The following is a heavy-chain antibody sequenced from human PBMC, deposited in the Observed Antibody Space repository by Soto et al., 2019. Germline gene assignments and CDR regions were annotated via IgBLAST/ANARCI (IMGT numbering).Heavy chain of an antibody. V-gene: IGHV4-4*02. J-gene: IGHJ6*02. CDR1: GGSISSSNW. D-gene: IGHD7-27*01. Sequence: SSETLSLTCAVSGGSISSSNWWSWVRQPPGKGLEWIGEIYHSGSTNYNPSLKSRVTISVDKSKNQFSLKLSSVTAADTAVYYCARVDLTGDLGDYYYYGMDVWGQGTTVTVSS. CDR2: IYHSGST. CDR3: ARVDLTGDLGDYYYYGMDV.